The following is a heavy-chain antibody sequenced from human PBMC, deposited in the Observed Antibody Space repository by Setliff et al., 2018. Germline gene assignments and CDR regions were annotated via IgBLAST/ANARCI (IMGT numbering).Heavy chain of an antibody. V-gene: IGHV4-38-2*01. CDR2: ISYSGST. D-gene: IGHD3-3*01. Sequence: PSETLSLTCAVSGYSISSGYYWGWIRQPPGKGLEWIGSISYSGSTNYNPSLKSRVTISVDTSKNQFSLKLSSVTAADTAVYYCARRETYYNFWSGYYAYWGQGTLVTVSS. CDR1: GYSISSGYY. J-gene: IGHJ4*02. CDR3: ARRETYYNFWSGYYAY.